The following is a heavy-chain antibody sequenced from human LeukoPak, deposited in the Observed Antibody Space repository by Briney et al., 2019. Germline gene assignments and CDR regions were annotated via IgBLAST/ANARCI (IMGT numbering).Heavy chain of an antibody. V-gene: IGHV4-4*07. D-gene: IGHD2-8*02. CDR1: CGYITSLY. CDR2: ICTSGST. Sequence: SETLSLTCTVSCGYITSLYWSWSGQPAGEGLEWIGRICTSGSTNYNPSFKSRVTMTGDTSKNQFSLKLCSVTAAETAVYYCARSPTGGVDYFDYWGQGNLVTVSS. CDR3: ARSPTGGVDYFDY. J-gene: IGHJ4*02.